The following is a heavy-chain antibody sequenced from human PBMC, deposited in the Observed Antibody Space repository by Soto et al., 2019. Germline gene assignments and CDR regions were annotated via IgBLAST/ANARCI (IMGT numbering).Heavy chain of an antibody. J-gene: IGHJ6*02. Sequence: PGGSLRLSCAASGFDFSNYVLHWVRQAPGKGLEWVAVMSYDGGDIYYGDSVEGRFTISRDNSKNTLYLQMNSLRAEDTAVYYCARDRGYDAHDYYYNAMDVWGQGTMVTVSS. V-gene: IGHV3-30*03. CDR2: MSYDGGDI. CDR1: GFDFSNYV. CDR3: ARDRGYDAHDYYYNAMDV. D-gene: IGHD2-15*01.